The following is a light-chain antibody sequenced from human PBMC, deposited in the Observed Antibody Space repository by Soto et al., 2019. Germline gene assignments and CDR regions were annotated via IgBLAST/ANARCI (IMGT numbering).Light chain of an antibody. Sequence: QSVLTQPPSASGSPGQSVTISCTGTSSDVGGYDSVSWYQQHPGKAPKLMIYDVTKRPSGVPDRFSGSKSGNTASLTVSAFQAEDEADYYCSSDAGSNNLVFGGGTKLTVL. J-gene: IGLJ2*01. CDR1: SSDVGGYDS. CDR3: SSDAGSNNLV. CDR2: DVT. V-gene: IGLV2-8*01.